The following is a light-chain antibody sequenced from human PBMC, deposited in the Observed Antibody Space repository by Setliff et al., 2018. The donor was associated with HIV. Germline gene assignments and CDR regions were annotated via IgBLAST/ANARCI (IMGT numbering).Light chain of an antibody. Sequence: QSALTQPASVSGSPGQSITISCTGTSSDVGGYNYVSWYQQHPGKAPKLIIYEFTNRPSGVSYRFSGSKSGNTASLTISGLQAEDEADYYCSSFTTTNALDVFGTGTKVTVL. J-gene: IGLJ1*01. V-gene: IGLV2-14*01. CDR1: SSDVGGYNY. CDR2: EFT. CDR3: SSFTTTNALDV.